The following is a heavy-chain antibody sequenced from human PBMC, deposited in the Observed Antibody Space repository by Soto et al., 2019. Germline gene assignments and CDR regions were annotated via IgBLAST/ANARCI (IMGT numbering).Heavy chain of an antibody. CDR1: GGSISGGSYY. D-gene: IGHD3-9*01. Sequence: SETLSLTCTVSGGSISGGSYYWGWIRQPPGKGLEWIGSIYFSGTTYFNPSLTSLKSRVTLSVDTSKSQFSLKLSSVTAADTAVYYCARHLAPIFPFDYWGQGTLVTVSS. CDR2: IYFSGTT. CDR3: ARHLAPIFPFDY. V-gene: IGHV4-39*01. J-gene: IGHJ4*02.